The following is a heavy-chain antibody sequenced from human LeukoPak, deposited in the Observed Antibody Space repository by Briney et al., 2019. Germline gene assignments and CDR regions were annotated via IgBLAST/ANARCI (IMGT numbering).Heavy chain of an antibody. V-gene: IGHV3-21*01. D-gene: IGHD1-26*01. CDR2: ISSSSSYI. CDR3: ARPLGSGSYYGY. J-gene: IGHJ4*02. CDR1: GFTFSSYS. Sequence: PGGSLRLSCAASGFTFSSYSMNWVHQAPGKGLEWVSSISSSSSYIYYADSVKGRFTISRDNAKNSLYLQMNSLRAEDTAVYYCARPLGSGSYYGYWGQGTLVTVSS.